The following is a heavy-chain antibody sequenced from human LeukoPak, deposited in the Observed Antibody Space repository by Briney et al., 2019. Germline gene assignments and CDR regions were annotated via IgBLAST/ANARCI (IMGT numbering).Heavy chain of an antibody. Sequence: GRSLRLSCAASGFTFRSYAMHWVRHAPGKGLEWVAVISYDGSNKYYADSVKGRFTISRDNSKNTLYLQMNSLRAEDTAVYYCARFAAGGSYYYYMDVWGKGTTVTVSS. V-gene: IGHV3-30-3*01. CDR1: GFTFRSYA. CDR3: ARFAAGGSYYYYMDV. J-gene: IGHJ6*03. CDR2: ISYDGSNK. D-gene: IGHD6-25*01.